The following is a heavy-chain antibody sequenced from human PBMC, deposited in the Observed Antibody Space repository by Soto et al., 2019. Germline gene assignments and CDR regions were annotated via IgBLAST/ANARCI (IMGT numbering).Heavy chain of an antibody. CDR3: ARGAVFLWFGELLWSPYYYGMDV. D-gene: IGHD3-10*01. Sequence: QVQLVQSGAEVKKPGASVKVSCKASGYTFTSYGISWVRQAPGQGLEWMGWISAYNGNTNYAQKLQGRVTMTTDTSTSKGYMELRSLSSDDTAVYYCARGAVFLWFGELLWSPYYYGMDVWGQGTTVTVSS. V-gene: IGHV1-18*01. CDR1: GYTFTSYG. J-gene: IGHJ6*02. CDR2: ISAYNGNT.